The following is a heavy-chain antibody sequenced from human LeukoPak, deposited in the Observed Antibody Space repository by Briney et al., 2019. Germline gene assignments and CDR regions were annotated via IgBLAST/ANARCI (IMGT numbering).Heavy chain of an antibody. D-gene: IGHD6-19*01. CDR3: AKGGEYSSGWSTPLDY. CDR1: GFTFSSYR. V-gene: IGHV3-21*04. CDR2: ISNSGSYI. J-gene: IGHJ4*02. Sequence: GGSLRLSCTVSGFTFSSYRVTWVRQAPGKGLEWVSSISNSGSYIYYADSVKGRFTISRDNAKNTLYLQMNSLRAEDTAVYYCAKGGEYSSGWSTPLDYWGQGILVTVSS.